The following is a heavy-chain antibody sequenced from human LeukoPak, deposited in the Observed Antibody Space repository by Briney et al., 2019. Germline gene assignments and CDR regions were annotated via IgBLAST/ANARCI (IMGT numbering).Heavy chain of an antibody. Sequence: GASVKVSCKASGYTFIGYYMHWVRQAPGQGLEWMGWINPNSGATNYAQKFQGRVTMTRDTSISTAYMKLSRLRSDDTAVYYCARGFVRTTVYMDVWGKGTTVTISS. CDR3: ARGFVRTTVYMDV. J-gene: IGHJ6*03. CDR2: INPNSGAT. CDR1: GYTFIGYY. V-gene: IGHV1-2*02. D-gene: IGHD3-10*02.